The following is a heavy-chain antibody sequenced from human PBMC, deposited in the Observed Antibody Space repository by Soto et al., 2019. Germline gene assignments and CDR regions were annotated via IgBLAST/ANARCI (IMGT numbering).Heavy chain of an antibody. CDR1: GDSVSSNSVA. V-gene: IGHV6-1*01. Sequence: SQTLSLTCAISGDSVSSNSVAWNWIRQSPSRGLEWLGRTYYRSKWYNAYSVSVKSRITINPDTSKNQFSLQLKSVTPEDTAVYYSVRDTGSGSGWYGIWGQGTQVTVSS. D-gene: IGHD6-19*01. CDR3: VRDTGSGSGWYGI. CDR2: TYYRSKWYN. J-gene: IGHJ4*02.